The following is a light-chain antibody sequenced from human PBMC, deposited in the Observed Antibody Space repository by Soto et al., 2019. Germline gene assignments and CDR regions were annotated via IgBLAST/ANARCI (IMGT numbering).Light chain of an antibody. V-gene: IGLV2-14*01. Sequence: QSALTQPASVSGSPGQSITISCTGTSSDVGGYNHVSWYQQHPGKAPKLMIYEVSNRPSGVSDRFSGSKSGNTASLTISGLQAEDEADYFCSSYTSTNTLVLFGGGTKLTVL. J-gene: IGLJ2*01. CDR3: SSYTSTNTLVL. CDR2: EVS. CDR1: SSDVGGYNH.